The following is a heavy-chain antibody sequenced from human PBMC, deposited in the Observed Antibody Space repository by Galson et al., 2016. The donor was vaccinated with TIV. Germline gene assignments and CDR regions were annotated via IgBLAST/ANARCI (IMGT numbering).Heavy chain of an antibody. Sequence: SLRLSCAASGLSVSINYMTWVRQAPGKGLEWVSLVSDGGNAYYSDSVKGRSTISRDSSKNTLYLQMNRLRIEDTAVYYCARDRVVDATYYYYYYGMDVWGQGTAVTVSS. CDR2: VSDGGNA. CDR3: ARDRVVDATYYYYYYGMDV. J-gene: IGHJ6*02. D-gene: IGHD2-15*01. CDR1: GLSVSINY. V-gene: IGHV3-66*02.